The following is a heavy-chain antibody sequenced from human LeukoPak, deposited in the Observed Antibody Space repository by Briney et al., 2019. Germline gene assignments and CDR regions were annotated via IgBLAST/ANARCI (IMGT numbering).Heavy chain of an antibody. Sequence: SETLSLTCTVSGGSISIYYWSWIRQPPGKGLEGIGYIYYSGSTNYNPSLKSRVTISVDTSKNQFSLKLSSVTAADTAVYYCATQDLYSTGWFAYWGQGTLVTVSS. V-gene: IGHV4-59*08. CDR2: IYYSGST. CDR1: GGSISIYY. CDR3: ATQDLYSTGWFAY. J-gene: IGHJ5*01. D-gene: IGHD6-19*01.